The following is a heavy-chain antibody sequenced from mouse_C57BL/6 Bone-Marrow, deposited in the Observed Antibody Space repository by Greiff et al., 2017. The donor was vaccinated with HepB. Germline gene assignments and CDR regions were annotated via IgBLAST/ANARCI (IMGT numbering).Heavy chain of an antibody. Sequence: QVQLQQPGAELVRPGTSVNLSCKASGYPFTSYWMHWVKQRPGQGLEWTGVIDPSDSYTTYNQKFKGKATLTVDTSSSTAYMQLSSLTSEDSAVYYCARRRHYYGSSGDYWGQGTTLTVSS. J-gene: IGHJ2*01. CDR1: GYPFTSYW. CDR2: IDPSDSYT. V-gene: IGHV1-59*01. D-gene: IGHD1-1*01. CDR3: ARRRHYYGSSGDY.